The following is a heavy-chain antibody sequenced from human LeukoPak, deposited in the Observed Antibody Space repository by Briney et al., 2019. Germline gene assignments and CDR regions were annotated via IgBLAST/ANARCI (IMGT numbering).Heavy chain of an antibody. CDR1: GFTFSSYA. V-gene: IGHV3-64D*06. J-gene: IGHJ3*02. CDR2: ISSNGGST. Sequence: GGSLRLSCSASGFTFSSYAMHWVRQAPGKGLEYVSAISSNGGSTYYADSVKGRFTISRDNSKNTLYLQMSSLRAEDTAVYYCASGDTTGYSGDAFNIWGQGTMVTVSS. CDR3: ASGDTTGYSGDAFNI. D-gene: IGHD3-22*01.